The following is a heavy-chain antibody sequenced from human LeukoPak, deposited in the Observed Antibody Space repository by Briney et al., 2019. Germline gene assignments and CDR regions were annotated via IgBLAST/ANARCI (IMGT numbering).Heavy chain of an antibody. CDR2: ISYDGSNK. D-gene: IGHD6-19*01. J-gene: IGHJ6*02. Sequence: PGGSVRLSCAASGFTFSSYAMHWVRQAPGKGLEWVAVISYDGSNKYYADSVKGRFTISGDNSKNTLYLQMNSLRAGDTAVYYCARGLYSSGWYAADYYYGMDVWGQGTTVTVSS. V-gene: IGHV3-30*04. CDR1: GFTFSSYA. CDR3: ARGLYSSGWYAADYYYGMDV.